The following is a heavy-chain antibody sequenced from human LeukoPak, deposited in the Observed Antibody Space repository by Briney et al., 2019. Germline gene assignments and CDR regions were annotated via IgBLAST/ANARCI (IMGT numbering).Heavy chain of an antibody. CDR1: GFTFSNYA. J-gene: IGHJ3*02. V-gene: IGHV3-23*01. CDR2: ISVSGENT. D-gene: IGHD3-3*01. Sequence: GSLRLSCAASGFTFSNYAMTWVRQAPGKGLQWVSTISVSGENTYYADSVKGRFTISRDNSKNTLYLQMNSLRAEDTAVFYCARFHVNSSPESGAFDIWGQGTMVTVSS. CDR3: ARFHVNSSPESGAFDI.